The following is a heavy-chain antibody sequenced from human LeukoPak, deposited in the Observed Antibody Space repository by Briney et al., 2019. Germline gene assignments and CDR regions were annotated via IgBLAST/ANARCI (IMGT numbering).Heavy chain of an antibody. Sequence: SETLSLTCIVSGGSISSYSWTWIRQPAGEGLEWIGRIYTSGTTNYNPSLKSRVTMSVDTSKNQFSLKLSSVTAADTAVYYCAGEAGGGYARAFDIWGQGTMVTASS. V-gene: IGHV4-4*07. CDR3: AGEAGGGYARAFDI. CDR1: GGSISSYS. D-gene: IGHD5-12*01. J-gene: IGHJ3*02. CDR2: IYTSGTT.